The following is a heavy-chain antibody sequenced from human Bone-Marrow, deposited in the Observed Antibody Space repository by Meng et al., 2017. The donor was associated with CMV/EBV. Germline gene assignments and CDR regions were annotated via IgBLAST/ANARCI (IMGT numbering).Heavy chain of an antibody. CDR3: ARVRSYYDSSGYYRNWFDP. CDR2: IYHSGST. CDR1: ISSSNW. J-gene: IGHJ5*02. V-gene: IGHV4-4*02. D-gene: IGHD3-22*01. Sequence: ISSSNWWSWVRQPPGKGLEWIGEIYHSGSTTYNPSLKSRVTISVDKSKNQFSLKLSSVTAADTAVYYCARVRSYYDSSGYYRNWFDPWGQGTLVTVS.